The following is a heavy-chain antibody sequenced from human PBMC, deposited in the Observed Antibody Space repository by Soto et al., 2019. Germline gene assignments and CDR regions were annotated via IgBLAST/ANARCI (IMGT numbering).Heavy chain of an antibody. D-gene: IGHD6-13*01. CDR1: GGSISGTKYY. V-gene: IGHV4-39*02. Sequence: QLQLQESGPGLVKPSETLSLTCTVSGGSISGTKYYWGWIRQPPGKGLEWIGSIYYSGSTSYNTSHKSRVTISVDTSKNHFSQNLNSMTAADTAVYYCARRASSRWYFDYWGQGTLVTVSS. CDR3: ARRASSRWYFDY. CDR2: IYYSGST. J-gene: IGHJ4*02.